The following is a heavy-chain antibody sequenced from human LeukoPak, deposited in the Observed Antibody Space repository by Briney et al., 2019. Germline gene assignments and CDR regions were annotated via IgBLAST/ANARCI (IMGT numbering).Heavy chain of an antibody. J-gene: IGHJ5*02. V-gene: IGHV4-38-2*02. CDR1: GYSISSGYY. D-gene: IGHD6-6*01. Sequence: SETLSLTCTVSGYSISSGYYWGWIRQPPGKGLEWIGSIYHSGRTFYNPSLKSRVTISVDTSKNQFSLKLSSVTAADTAVYYCARLSSLANIAARGRTWLDPWGQGSLVTVSS. CDR2: IYHSGRT. CDR3: ARLSSLANIAARGRTWLDP.